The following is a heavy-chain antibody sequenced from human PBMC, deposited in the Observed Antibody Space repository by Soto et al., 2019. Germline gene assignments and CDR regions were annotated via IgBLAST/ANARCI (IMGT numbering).Heavy chain of an antibody. CDR2: MSSSRSRI. J-gene: IGHJ4*02. CDR3: ARMTTSISPGC. D-gene: IGHD2-2*01. Sequence: GGSLRLSCAASGFTFSSYWMSWVRQAPGKGLEWVSYMSSSRSRIYYTNSVKGRFTISRDNGKTSLYLQMNSLRVEDTAVYYCARMTTSISPGCWGQGTLVTVSS. CDR1: GFTFSSYW. V-gene: IGHV3-48*01.